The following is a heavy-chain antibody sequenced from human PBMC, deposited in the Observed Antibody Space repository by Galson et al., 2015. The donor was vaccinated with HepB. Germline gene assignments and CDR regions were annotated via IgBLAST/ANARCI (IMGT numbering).Heavy chain of an antibody. V-gene: IGHV1-69*13. Sequence: SVKVSCKASGGTFSSYAISWVRQAPGQGLEWMGGIIPIFGTANYAQKFQGRVTITADESTSTAYMELSSLRSEDTAVYYCASSRIKEGQLVRYGAAPFDYWGQGTLVTVSS. J-gene: IGHJ4*02. CDR1: GGTFSSYA. D-gene: IGHD6-6*01. CDR2: IIPIFGTA. CDR3: ASSRIKEGQLVRYGAAPFDY.